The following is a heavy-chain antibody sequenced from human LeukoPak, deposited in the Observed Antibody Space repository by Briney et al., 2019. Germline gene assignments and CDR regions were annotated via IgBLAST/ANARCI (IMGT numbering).Heavy chain of an antibody. V-gene: IGHV3-21*01. Sequence: GGSLRLSCAASGFIFGNAWMNWVRQAPGKGLEWVSSISSSSSYIYYADSVKGRFTISRDNAKNSLYLQMNSLRAEDTAVYYCARSNTAMAPNYYYYGMDVWGQGTTVTVSS. CDR1: GFIFGNAW. CDR3: ARSNTAMAPNYYYYGMDV. CDR2: ISSSSSYI. J-gene: IGHJ6*02. D-gene: IGHD5-18*01.